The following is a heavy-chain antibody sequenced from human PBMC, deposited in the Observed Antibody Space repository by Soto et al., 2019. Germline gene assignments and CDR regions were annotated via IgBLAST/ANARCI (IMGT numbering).Heavy chain of an antibody. CDR3: GAHAGATYGPLDY. CDR2: IYHTGST. D-gene: IGHD4-17*01. V-gene: IGHV4-4*02. Sequence: SETLSLTCAVSIGSITSTNWWTWVRQPPGKELEWLGEIYHTGSTNYNPPLKNRVTISVDKSKNQFSLRLFSVTAADTAIYYCGAHAGATYGPLDYWGRGTLVTVSS. J-gene: IGHJ4*02. CDR1: IGSITSTNW.